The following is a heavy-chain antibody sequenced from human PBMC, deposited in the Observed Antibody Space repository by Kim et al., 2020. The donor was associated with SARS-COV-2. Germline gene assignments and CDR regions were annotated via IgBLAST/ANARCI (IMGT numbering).Heavy chain of an antibody. CDR1: GFTVSSNY. CDR2: IYSGGST. CDR3: ARPMPAWFGELSPHNDAFDI. D-gene: IGHD3-10*01. V-gene: IGHV3-53*04. J-gene: IGHJ3*02. Sequence: GGSLRLSCAASGFTVSSNYMSWVRQAPGKGLEWVSVIYSGGSTYYADSVKGRFTISRHNSKNTLYLQMNSLRAEDTAVYYCARPMPAWFGELSPHNDAFDIWGQGTMVTVSS.